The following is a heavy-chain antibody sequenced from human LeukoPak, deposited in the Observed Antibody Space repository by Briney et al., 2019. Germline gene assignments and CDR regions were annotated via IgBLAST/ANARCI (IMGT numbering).Heavy chain of an antibody. D-gene: IGHD3-10*01. CDR1: GFTFSSYS. CDR2: ISSSSSYI. J-gene: IGHJ4*02. V-gene: IGHV3-21*01. Sequence: PGGSLRLSCAASGFTFSSYSMNWVRQAPGKGLEWVSSISSSSSYIYYADSVKGRFTISRDNAKSSLYLQMNSLRAEDTAVYYCATLWFGESQGYFDYWGQGALVTVSS. CDR3: ATLWFGESQGYFDY.